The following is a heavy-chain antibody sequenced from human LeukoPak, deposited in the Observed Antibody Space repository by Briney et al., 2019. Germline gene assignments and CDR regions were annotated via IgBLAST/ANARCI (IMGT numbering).Heavy chain of an antibody. CDR2: IYYSGST. V-gene: IGHV4-59*01. J-gene: IGHJ3*02. CDR1: GGSISSYY. D-gene: IGHD2-21*01. Sequence: SETLSLTCTVSGGSISSYYWSWIRQPPGKGLEWIGYIYYSGSTNYNPSPKSRVTISVDTSKNQFSLKLSSVAAADTAVYYCASLRDYSSAFDIWGQGTMVTVSS. CDR3: ASLRDYSSAFDI.